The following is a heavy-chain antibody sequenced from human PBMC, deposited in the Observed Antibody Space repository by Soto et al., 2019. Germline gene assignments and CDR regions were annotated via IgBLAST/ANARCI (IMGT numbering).Heavy chain of an antibody. J-gene: IGHJ6*02. CDR2: INPNSGGT. V-gene: IGHV1-2*04. CDR1: GYTFTGYY. Sequence: ASVKVSCKASGYTFTGYYMHWVRQAPGQGLEWMGWINPNSGGTNYAQKFQGWVTMTRDTSISTAYMELSRLRSDDTAVYYCARDMSGDDPEVGEYYYGMDVWGQGTTVTVSS. CDR3: ARDMSGDDPEVGEYYYGMDV. D-gene: IGHD5-12*01.